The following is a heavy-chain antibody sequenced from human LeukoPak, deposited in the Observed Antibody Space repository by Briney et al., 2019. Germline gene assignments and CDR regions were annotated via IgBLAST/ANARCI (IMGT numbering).Heavy chain of an antibody. V-gene: IGHV4-39*02. CDR1: GGSISSSNYY. J-gene: IGHJ4*02. CDR2: ISYSGRT. CDR3: ARLAGVTDYFDY. Sequence: SETLSLTCTVSGGSISSSNYYWGWIRQSPGKGLEWIGSISYSGRTHYNPSLKSRASISVDTSNNHFSLKLASVTAADTSVFYCARLAGVTDYFDYWGQGTLVTVSS. D-gene: IGHD3-10*01.